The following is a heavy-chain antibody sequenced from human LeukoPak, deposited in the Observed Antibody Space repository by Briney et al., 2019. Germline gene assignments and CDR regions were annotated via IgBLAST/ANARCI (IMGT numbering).Heavy chain of an antibody. CDR3: ARDWSIAARSAWFDP. Sequence: SVKVSCKASGGTFSSYAISWVRQAPGQELEWMGGIIPIFGTANYAQKFQGRVTITADESTSTAYMELSSLRSEDTAVYYCARDWSIAARSAWFDPWGQGTLVTVSS. CDR1: GGTFSSYA. D-gene: IGHD6-6*01. J-gene: IGHJ5*02. V-gene: IGHV1-69*01. CDR2: IIPIFGTA.